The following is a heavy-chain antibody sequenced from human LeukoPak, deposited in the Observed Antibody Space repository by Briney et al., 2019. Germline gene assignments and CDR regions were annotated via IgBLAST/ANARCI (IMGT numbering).Heavy chain of an antibody. CDR1: GGSIRGYY. CDR2: FYYSGST. Sequence: PSETLSLTCIVSGGSIRGYYGSGIRQPPGKGLEWIGYFYYSGSTNCNPSLKSRVAISVVTSTNQYSLKPNSVPAADPAVYYCARAGSGDRGNMDVWGKGTTVTVS. CDR3: ARAGSGDRGNMDV. D-gene: IGHD2-21*02. J-gene: IGHJ6*03. V-gene: IGHV4-59*12.